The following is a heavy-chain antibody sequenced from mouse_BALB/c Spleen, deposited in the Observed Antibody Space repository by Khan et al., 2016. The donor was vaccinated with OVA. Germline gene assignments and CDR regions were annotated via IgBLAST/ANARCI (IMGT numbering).Heavy chain of an antibody. D-gene: IGHD1-1*01. CDR2: INPYNDGT. Sequence: VQLQQSGPELVKPGASVKMSCKASGYTFTYYIIHLVKQKPGQGLEWIGYINPYNDGTKYNEKFKGKATLTSDRSSSTAYMGLSGLTSEDSAVYYCARDYGSSFWFAYWGQGTLVTVSA. V-gene: IGHV1S136*01. CDR1: GYTFTYYI. CDR3: ARDYGSSFWFAY. J-gene: IGHJ3*01.